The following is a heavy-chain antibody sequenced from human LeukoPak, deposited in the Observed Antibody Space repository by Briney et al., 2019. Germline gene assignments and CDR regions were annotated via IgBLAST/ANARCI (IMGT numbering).Heavy chain of an antibody. Sequence: GGSLRLSCVVSGFNFNNYGMHWVRQAPGKGLDWVASIAYDGSNENYAESVKGRFTISRDNSKNTLYLQLSSLTAEDTAVYYCARPSGSVTFFGVVDYFDYWGRGSLVTVAS. V-gene: IGHV3-30*04. CDR1: GFNFNNYG. CDR2: IAYDGSNE. CDR3: ARPSGSVTFFGVVDYFDY. D-gene: IGHD3-3*01. J-gene: IGHJ4*02.